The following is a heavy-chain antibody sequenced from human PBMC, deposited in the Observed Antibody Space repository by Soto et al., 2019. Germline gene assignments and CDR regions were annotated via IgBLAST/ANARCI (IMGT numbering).Heavy chain of an antibody. V-gene: IGHV1-46*01. CDR2: INPSGGST. CDR3: ARGDSSGYYDAFDI. CDR1: GGTFSSYA. D-gene: IGHD3-22*01. J-gene: IGHJ3*02. Sequence: ASVKVSCKASGGTFSSYAISWVRQAPGQGLEWMGIINPSGGSTSYAQKFQGRVTMTRDTSTSTVYMELSSLRSEDTAVYYCARGDSSGYYDAFDIWGQGTMVTVSS.